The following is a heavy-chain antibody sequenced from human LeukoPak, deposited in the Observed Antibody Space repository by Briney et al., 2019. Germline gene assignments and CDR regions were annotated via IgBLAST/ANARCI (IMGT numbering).Heavy chain of an antibody. CDR1: QFTFSSYA. V-gene: IGHV3-23*01. CDR3: AKGGVDYSNPLDY. J-gene: IGHJ4*02. CDR2: ISGSGGGT. Sequence: GGSLRLSCAASQFTFSSYAMSRVRQAPGKGLAWVSAISGSGGGTYYADSVKGRFTISRDNSKNTLYLQMSSLRAEDTAVYYCAKGGVDYSNPLDYWGQGTLVTVSS. D-gene: IGHD4-11*01.